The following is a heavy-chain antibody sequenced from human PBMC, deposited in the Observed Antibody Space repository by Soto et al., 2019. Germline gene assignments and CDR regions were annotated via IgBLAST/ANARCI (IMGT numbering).Heavy chain of an antibody. CDR3: ATFYPFDY. CDR2: ISYDGSNK. Sequence: GGSLRLSCAASGFTFSSYGMHWVRQAPGKGLEWVAVISYDGSNKYYADSVKGRFTISRDNSKNTLYLQMNSLRAEDTAVYYCATFYPFDYWGQGTLVTVSS. J-gene: IGHJ4*02. CDR1: GFTFSSYG. V-gene: IGHV3-30*03.